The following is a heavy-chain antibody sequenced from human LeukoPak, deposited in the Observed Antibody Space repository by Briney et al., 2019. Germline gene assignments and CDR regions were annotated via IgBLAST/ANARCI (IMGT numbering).Heavy chain of an antibody. J-gene: IGHJ4*02. CDR2: IIPIFGTT. V-gene: IGHV1-69*13. D-gene: IGHD3-22*01. CDR3: ASQITHYYDTSGPFFDY. Sequence: ASVKVSCKASGGTFSSYAISWVRQAPGQGLEWMGGIIPIFGTTNYAQKFQGRVTITADESTSTAYMELSSLRSEDTAVYYCASQITHYYDTSGPFFDYWGQGTLVTVSS. CDR1: GGTFSSYA.